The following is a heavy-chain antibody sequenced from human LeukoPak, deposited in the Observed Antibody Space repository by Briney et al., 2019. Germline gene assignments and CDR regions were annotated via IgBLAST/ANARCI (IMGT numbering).Heavy chain of an antibody. V-gene: IGHV4-39*07. Sequence: SETLSLTCSVSGVSISSGSNYWGWIRQPPGKTLEWIGSIYPSGNTYYNPSLKSRVIILIDTAKNHFSLNLSSVTAADTAVYYCARSDGYGLVGIWGQGTMVTVSS. CDR3: ARSDGYGLVGI. D-gene: IGHD3-10*01. CDR1: GVSISSGSNY. CDR2: IYPSGNT. J-gene: IGHJ3*02.